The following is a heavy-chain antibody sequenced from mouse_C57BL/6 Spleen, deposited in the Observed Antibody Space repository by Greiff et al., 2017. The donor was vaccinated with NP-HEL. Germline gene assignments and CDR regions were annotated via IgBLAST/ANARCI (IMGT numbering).Heavy chain of an antibody. J-gene: IGHJ1*03. Sequence: DVKLQESGPGMVKPSQSLSLTCTVTGYSITSGYDWHWIRHFPGNKLEWMGYISYSGSTNYNPSLKSRISITHDTSKNHFFLKLNSVTTEDTATYYCARGYYGSPYWYFDVWGTGTTVTVSS. CDR1: GYSITSGYD. CDR2: ISYSGST. V-gene: IGHV3-1*01. CDR3: ARGYYGSPYWYFDV. D-gene: IGHD1-1*01.